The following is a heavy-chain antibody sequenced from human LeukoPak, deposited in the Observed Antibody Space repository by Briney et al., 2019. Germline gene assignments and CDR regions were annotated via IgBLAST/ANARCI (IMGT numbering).Heavy chain of an antibody. J-gene: IGHJ3*02. Sequence: PGGSLRLSCAASGFTFSSYAMSWVRQAPGKGLEWVSATSGSGGSTYYADSVKGRFTISRDNSKNTLYLQMNSLRAEDTAVYYCAKDVCRQLDAFDIWGQGTMVTGSS. V-gene: IGHV3-23*01. CDR2: TSGSGGST. CDR3: AKDVCRQLDAFDI. CDR1: GFTFSSYA. D-gene: IGHD6-13*01.